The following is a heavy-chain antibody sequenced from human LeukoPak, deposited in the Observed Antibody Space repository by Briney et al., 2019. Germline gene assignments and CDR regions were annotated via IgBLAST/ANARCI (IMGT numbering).Heavy chain of an antibody. D-gene: IGHD6-13*01. CDR3: AKDKFGGDQQLVRGYDY. V-gene: IGHV3-48*04. CDR1: GLTISSYT. Sequence: GGSLRLSCAASGLTISSYTMNWVRQAPGGGLEWVSFIRSSESGNIIYYADSVKGRFTISRDNAKNSLYLQMNSLRAEDTALYYCAKDKFGGDQQLVRGYDYWGQGTLVTVSS. J-gene: IGHJ4*02. CDR2: IRSSESGNII.